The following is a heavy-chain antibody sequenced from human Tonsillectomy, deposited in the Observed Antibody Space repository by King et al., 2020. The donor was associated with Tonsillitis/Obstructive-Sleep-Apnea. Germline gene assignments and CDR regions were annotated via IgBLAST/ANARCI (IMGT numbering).Heavy chain of an antibody. CDR2: ICYSGST. CDR3: ARNTYYYDSSGYFIPSYFDY. Sequence: VQLQESGPGLVKPSQTLFLTCTVSGGSISSGGYYWSWIRQHPGKGLEWIGYICYSGSTYYNPSLKSRVTISVDTSKNQFSLKLSSVTAADTAVYYCARNTYYYDSSGYFIPSYFDYWGQGTLVTVSS. V-gene: IGHV4-31*03. J-gene: IGHJ4*02. D-gene: IGHD3-22*01. CDR1: GGSISSGGYY.